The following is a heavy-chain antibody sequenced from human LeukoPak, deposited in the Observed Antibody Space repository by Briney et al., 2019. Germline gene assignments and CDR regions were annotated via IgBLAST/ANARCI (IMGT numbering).Heavy chain of an antibody. Sequence: GASVKVSCKASGYTFTSYGISWVRQAPGQGLEWMGWISAYNGNTNYAQKLQGRVTMTTDTSTSTAYMELRSLRSDDTAVYYCARGAYYYGSGKIFDYWGQGTLVTVSS. CDR3: ARGAYYYGSGKIFDY. CDR1: GYTFTSYG. J-gene: IGHJ4*02. V-gene: IGHV1-18*01. CDR2: ISAYNGNT. D-gene: IGHD3-10*01.